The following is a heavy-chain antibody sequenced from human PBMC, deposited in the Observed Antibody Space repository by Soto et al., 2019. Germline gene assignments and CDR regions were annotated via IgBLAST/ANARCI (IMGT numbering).Heavy chain of an antibody. CDR3: ARDHLGSSGWYVDY. CDR2: IWYDGSNK. V-gene: IGHV3-33*01. Sequence: QVQLVESGGGVVQPGRSLRLSCAASGFTFSSYGMHWVRQATGKGLEWVAAIWYDGSNKYYADSVKGRFTISRDNSKNTLYLQMNRLRAEDTAVYYCARDHLGSSGWYVDYWCQGTLVTVSS. CDR1: GFTFSSYG. J-gene: IGHJ4*02. D-gene: IGHD6-19*01.